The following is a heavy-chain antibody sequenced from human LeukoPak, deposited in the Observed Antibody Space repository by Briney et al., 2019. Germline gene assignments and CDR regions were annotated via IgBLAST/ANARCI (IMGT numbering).Heavy chain of an antibody. J-gene: IGHJ5*02. Sequence: GGSLRLSCAASGFTFSSFGMHWVRQAPGKGLEWVAFIWFDGSNEYYTDSVKGRFTISRDNSKKTLYLQMNSLRAEDTAVYYCARDSPVTAGPFDPWGQGTLVTVSS. CDR3: ARDSPVTAGPFDP. D-gene: IGHD4-11*01. CDR2: IWFDGSNE. CDR1: GFTFSSFG. V-gene: IGHV3-33*08.